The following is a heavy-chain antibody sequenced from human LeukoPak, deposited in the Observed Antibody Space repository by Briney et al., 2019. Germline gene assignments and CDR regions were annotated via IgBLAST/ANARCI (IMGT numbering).Heavy chain of an antibody. Sequence: SETLSLTCTVSGGSISSYYWSWIRQPAGKGLEWIGRIYTSGSTNYSPSLKSRATISLDPSKNQFSLKPSSVTAADTAMYYCARLAPYSSGPHFDYWGQGILVTVSS. CDR1: GGSISSYY. CDR3: ARLAPYSSGPHFDY. CDR2: IYTSGST. D-gene: IGHD6-19*01. V-gene: IGHV4-4*07. J-gene: IGHJ4*02.